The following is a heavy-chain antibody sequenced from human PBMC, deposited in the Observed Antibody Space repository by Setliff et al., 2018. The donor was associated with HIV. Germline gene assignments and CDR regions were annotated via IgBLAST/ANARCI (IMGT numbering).Heavy chain of an antibody. CDR3: ARIRAADTLTVYHP. D-gene: IGHD3-9*01. J-gene: IGHJ5*02. V-gene: IGHV4-59*01. Sequence: PSETLFLTCTVSGGSLNFSYWSWIRQPPGKGLAWIGTMFYSGSTNHKPSLKSGVTISVDMSKNQISLNLPSVTAADTAVYYCARIRAADTLTVYHPWGQGMLVTVSS. CDR1: GGSLNFSY. CDR2: MFYSGST.